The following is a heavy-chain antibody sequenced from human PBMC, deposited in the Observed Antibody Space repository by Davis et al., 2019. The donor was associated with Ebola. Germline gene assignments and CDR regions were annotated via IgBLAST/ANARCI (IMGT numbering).Heavy chain of an antibody. D-gene: IGHD2-2*01. CDR1: GFTFTNYY. Sequence: GESLKISCAASGFTFTNYYMHWVRQAPGKGLEWVARIKTDGSTTRYADSVKGRFTISRDNTKNTLYLQMNSLRGEDTAVYYCVRDTSHQLPHWLYYFYGMDVWGHGTTVTVSS. J-gene: IGHJ6*02. CDR3: VRDTSHQLPHWLYYFYGMDV. V-gene: IGHV3-74*01. CDR2: IKTDGSTT.